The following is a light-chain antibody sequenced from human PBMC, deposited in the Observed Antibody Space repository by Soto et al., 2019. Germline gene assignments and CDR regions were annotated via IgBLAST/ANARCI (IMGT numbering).Light chain of an antibody. J-gene: IGLJ2*01. Sequence: QSVLTQPPSASGTPGQRVTISCSGSSSNIGSNTVSWYQQLPGTAPKLLIYNNNQRPSGVPDRFSGSKSGTSASLAISGLQSEDEADYYCAAWDDNLNGVVFGGGTKVTVL. CDR2: NNN. CDR3: AAWDDNLNGVV. CDR1: SSNIGSNT. V-gene: IGLV1-44*01.